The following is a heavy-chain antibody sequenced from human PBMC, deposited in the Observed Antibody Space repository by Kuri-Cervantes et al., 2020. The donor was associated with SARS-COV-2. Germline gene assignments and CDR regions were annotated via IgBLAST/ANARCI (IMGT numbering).Heavy chain of an antibody. J-gene: IGHJ6*03. D-gene: IGHD6-13*01. V-gene: IGHV4-34*01. CDR3: ASSPLEPSSSSEYYYYYMDV. CDR2: INHSGST. CDR1: GGSFSGYY. Sequence: SETLSLTCAVYGGSFSGYYWSWIRQPPGKGLEWIGEINHSGSTNYNPSLKSRVTISVDTSKNQFSLKLSSVTAADTAVYYCASSPLEPSSSSEYYYYYMDVWGKGTTVTVSS.